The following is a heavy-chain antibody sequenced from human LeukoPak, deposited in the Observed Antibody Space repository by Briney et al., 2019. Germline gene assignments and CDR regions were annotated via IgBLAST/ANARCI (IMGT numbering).Heavy chain of an antibody. D-gene: IGHD3-22*01. CDR2: INHGGST. Sequence: PSETLSLTCAVYGGSFSGYFWTWIRQPPGMGLEWIGEINHGGSTNYNPSLKSRVTISVDTSKNHFSLKLSSLTAADTAVYYCARGPPLTYDGSGYYFFDYWGQGTLVTVSS. V-gene: IGHV4-34*01. CDR1: GGSFSGYF. J-gene: IGHJ4*02. CDR3: ARGPPLTYDGSGYYFFDY.